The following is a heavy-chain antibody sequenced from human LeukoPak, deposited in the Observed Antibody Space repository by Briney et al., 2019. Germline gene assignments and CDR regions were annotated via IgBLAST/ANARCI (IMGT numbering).Heavy chain of an antibody. CDR2: ISTSSSSI. J-gene: IGHJ4*02. V-gene: IGHV3-21*01. CDR1: GFTFSSYS. Sequence: GGSLRLSCAASGFTFSSYSMNWVRQAPGKGLEWVSSISTSSSSIYYADSVKGRFTVSRDNAKNSLYLQMNSLRAEDTAVYYCARDQANYFDDSGFSTYWGQGTLVTVSS. D-gene: IGHD3-22*01. CDR3: ARDQANYFDDSGFSTY.